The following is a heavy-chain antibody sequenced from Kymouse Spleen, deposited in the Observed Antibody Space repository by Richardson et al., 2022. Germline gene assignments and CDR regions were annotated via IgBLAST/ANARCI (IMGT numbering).Heavy chain of an antibody. Sequence: EVQLVESGGGLVKPGGSLRLSCAASGFTFSNAWMSWVRQAPGKGLEWVGRIKSKTDGGTTDYAAPVKGRFTISRDDSKNTLYLQMNSLKTEDTAVYYCTTGRGYSYGLNWFDPWGQGTLVTVSS. CDR3: TTGRGYSYGLNWFDP. CDR2: IKSKTDGGTT. J-gene: IGHJ5*02. CDR1: GFTFSNAW. D-gene: IGHD5-18,IGHD5-18*01. V-gene: IGHV3-15*01.